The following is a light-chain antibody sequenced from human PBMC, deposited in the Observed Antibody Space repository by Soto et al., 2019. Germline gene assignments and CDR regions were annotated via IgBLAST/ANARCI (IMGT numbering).Light chain of an antibody. CDR2: EGH. CDR3: CLYVGATTYV. Sequence: QSALAQPASVSGSPGQSITISCTGASGYVGTYSLVSWYQQHPGKAPKVVIYEGHKRPSGVPDRSSGSTSVNTASLTISGLQTDDEADYYCCLYVGATTYVFGTGTKLTVL. CDR1: SGYVGTYSL. V-gene: IGLV2-23*01. J-gene: IGLJ1*01.